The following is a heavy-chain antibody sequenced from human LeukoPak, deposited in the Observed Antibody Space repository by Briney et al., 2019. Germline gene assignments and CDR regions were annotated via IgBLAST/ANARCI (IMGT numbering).Heavy chain of an antibody. CDR3: ARDGGWYQLLWWFDP. CDR2: INPNSGAT. CDR1: GYTFTGYY. D-gene: IGHD2-2*01. Sequence: ASVKVSCKASGYTFTGYYMHWVRQAPGRGLEWMGWINPNSGATKYAQKFQGRVTMTRDTSIGTAYMEVSRLRFDDTAVYYCARDGGWYQLLWWFDPWGQGTLVTVSS. V-gene: IGHV1-2*02. J-gene: IGHJ5*02.